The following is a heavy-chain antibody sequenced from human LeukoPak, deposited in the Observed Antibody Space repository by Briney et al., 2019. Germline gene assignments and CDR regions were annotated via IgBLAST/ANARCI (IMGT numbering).Heavy chain of an antibody. D-gene: IGHD3-10*01. J-gene: IGHJ4*02. CDR3: AREILYYGSGSYLSN. CDR1: GGSFSGYY. V-gene: IGHV4-34*01. CDR2: INHSGST. Sequence: SETLSLTCAVYGGSFSGYYWSWIRQPPGKGLEWIGEINHSGSTNYNPSLKSRVTISVDTSKNQFSLKLSSVTAADTAVYYRAREILYYGSGSYLSNWGQGTLVTVSS.